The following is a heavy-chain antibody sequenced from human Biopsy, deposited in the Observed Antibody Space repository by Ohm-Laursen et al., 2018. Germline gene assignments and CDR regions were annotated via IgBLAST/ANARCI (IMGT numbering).Heavy chain of an antibody. J-gene: IGHJ4*02. V-gene: IGHV1-69*13. CDR1: GGTFSSYS. CDR3: ARGPHSGSHSCFDY. CDR2: ITPIFDIN. D-gene: IGHD1-26*01. Sequence: SVKVSCKASGGTFSSYSITWVRQAPGQGLEWMGGITPIFDINNYAQKFQGRLTITADESTSTAYMELSGLRSEYTAVYYCARGPHSGSHSCFDYWGRGTLVTVSS.